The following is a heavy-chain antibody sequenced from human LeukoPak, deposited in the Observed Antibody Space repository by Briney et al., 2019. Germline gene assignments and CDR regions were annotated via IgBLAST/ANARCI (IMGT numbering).Heavy chain of an antibody. CDR2: TYYRSKWYN. J-gene: IGHJ6*02. CDR3: ASEYCSGGSCYPYYYYYGMDV. Sequence: SQTLSLTCAISGDSVSSNSAAWNWIRQSPSRGLEWLGRTYYRSKWYNDYAVSVKSRITINPDTSKNQFSLKLSSVTAADTAVYYCASEYCSGGSCYPYYYYYGMDVWGQGTTVTVSS. CDR1: GDSVSSNSAA. V-gene: IGHV6-1*01. D-gene: IGHD2-15*01.